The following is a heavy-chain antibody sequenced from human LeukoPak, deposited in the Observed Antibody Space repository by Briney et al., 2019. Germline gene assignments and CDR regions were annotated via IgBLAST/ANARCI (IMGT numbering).Heavy chain of an antibody. V-gene: IGHV4-31*03. D-gene: IGHD6-19*01. Sequence: SETLSLTCTVSGGSISSGGYYWSWIRQHPGKGLEWIGYIYYSGSTYYNPSLKSRVTISVDTSKNQFSLKLSSVTAADTAVYYCARGGVAGIQADYWGQGTLVTVSS. CDR2: IYYSGST. CDR3: ARGGVAGIQADY. J-gene: IGHJ4*02. CDR1: GGSISSGGYY.